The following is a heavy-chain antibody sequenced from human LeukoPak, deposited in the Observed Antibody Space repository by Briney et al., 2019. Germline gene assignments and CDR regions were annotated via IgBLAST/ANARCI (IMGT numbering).Heavy chain of an antibody. V-gene: IGHV3-30*03. J-gene: IGHJ3*02. Sequence: QAGGSLRLSCAASGFTFSSYGMHWVRQAPGKGLEWVAVISHDGSNKYYADSVKGRFTISRDNSKNTLYLQMNSLRAEDTAVYYCARGSLSGSYGAYDIWGQGTMVTVSS. CDR3: ARGSLSGSYGAYDI. CDR1: GFTFSSYG. CDR2: ISHDGSNK. D-gene: IGHD1-1*01.